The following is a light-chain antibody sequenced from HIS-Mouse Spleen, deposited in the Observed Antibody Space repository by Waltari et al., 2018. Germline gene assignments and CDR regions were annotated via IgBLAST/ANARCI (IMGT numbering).Light chain of an antibody. CDR2: DAS. CDR1: QDISNY. V-gene: IGKV1-33*01. Sequence: DIQMTQSPSSLSASVGDRVTITCQASQDISNYLNWYQQKPGKAPKLLIYDASNLETGVPSRSSGSGSGTDFTFTISSLQPEDIATYYCQQYDNLPFGGGTKVEIK. CDR3: QQYDNLP. J-gene: IGKJ4*01.